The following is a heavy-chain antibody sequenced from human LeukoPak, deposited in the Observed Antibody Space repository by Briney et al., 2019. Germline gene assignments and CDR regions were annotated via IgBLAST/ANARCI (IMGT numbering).Heavy chain of an antibody. CDR2: ISVSGGST. D-gene: IGHD6-19*01. V-gene: IGHV3-23*01. Sequence: GGSLRLSCVASGFTFSDYVMTWVRQAPGEGLEWVSDISVSGGSTYYADSVKGRFTISRDNSKNTLYLQMNSLRAEDTAVYYCAKGTYTSDWSWGQGTLVTVSS. J-gene: IGHJ4*02. CDR3: AKGTYTSDWS. CDR1: GFTFSDYV.